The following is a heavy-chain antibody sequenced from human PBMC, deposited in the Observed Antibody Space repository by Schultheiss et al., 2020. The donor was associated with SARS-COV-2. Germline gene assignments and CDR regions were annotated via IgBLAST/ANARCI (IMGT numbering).Heavy chain of an antibody. J-gene: IGHJ2*01. CDR2: IDWDDDK. D-gene: IGHD6-19*01. V-gene: IGHV2-70*01. Sequence: SGPTLVKPTQTLTLTCTFSGFSLSTSGMCVSWIRQPPGKALEWLALIDWDDDKYYSTSLKTRLTISKDTSKNQVVLTMTNMDPVDTATYYCARILSGWYASGWYFDLWGRGTLVTVSS. CDR1: GFSLSTSGMC. CDR3: ARILSGWYASGWYFDL.